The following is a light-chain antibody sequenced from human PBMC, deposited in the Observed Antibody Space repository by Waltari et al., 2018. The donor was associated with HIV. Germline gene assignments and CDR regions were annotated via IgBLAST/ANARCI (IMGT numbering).Light chain of an antibody. CDR1: NSDVGKSNL. V-gene: IGLV2-23*02. Sequence: QSALTPPASVSGSPGQSITITCRGTNSDVGKSNLFSLSQHLPGKAPRPIIYEVSERPSGVSNRLAGSKSDSTAYLTISGLQAEDEAHYYCCSYAGADAFVMFGGGTKLTVL. CDR2: EVS. J-gene: IGLJ3*02. CDR3: CSYAGADAFVM.